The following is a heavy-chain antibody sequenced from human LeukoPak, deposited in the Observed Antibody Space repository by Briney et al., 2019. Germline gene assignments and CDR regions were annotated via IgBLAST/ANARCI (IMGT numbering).Heavy chain of an antibody. CDR2: INSDGSST. Sequence: WGTLRLSCAASGFTFSSYWMHWVRHAPGKGLVWVSRINSDGSSTNYADSVKGRFTISRDNAKNTPYLQMNSLRVEDTAVYYCARDHSWSGYPDYWGQGTQVTVSS. CDR1: GFTFSSYW. D-gene: IGHD3-3*01. J-gene: IGHJ4*02. CDR3: ARDHSWSGYPDY. V-gene: IGHV3-74*01.